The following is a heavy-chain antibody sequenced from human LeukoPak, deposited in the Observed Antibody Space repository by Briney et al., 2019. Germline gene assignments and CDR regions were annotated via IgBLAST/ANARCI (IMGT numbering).Heavy chain of an antibody. CDR3: ATIAVANLGYYYYMDV. Sequence: PSETLSLTCAVYGGSFSGYYWSWIRQPPGKGLEWIGEINHSGSTNYNPSLKSRVTISVDTSKNQFSLKLSSVTAADTAVYYCATIAVANLGYYYYMDVWGKGTTVTVSS. CDR2: INHSGST. CDR1: GGSFSGYY. D-gene: IGHD6-19*01. V-gene: IGHV4-34*01. J-gene: IGHJ6*03.